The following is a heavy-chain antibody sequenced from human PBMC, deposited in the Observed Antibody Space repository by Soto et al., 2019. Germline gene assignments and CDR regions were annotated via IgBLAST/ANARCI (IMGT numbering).Heavy chain of an antibody. J-gene: IGHJ5*02. CDR3: ARHFGLWFGDLTNWFDP. D-gene: IGHD3-10*01. CDR1: GGSISSLSYY. CDR2: VYYTGNT. Sequence: SETLSLTCSVSGGSISSLSYYWGWIRQPPGKGLEWIGSVYYTGNTYFNPSLKSRVAISVDTSKHQFSLSLSSVTAADTAVYYCARHFGLWFGDLTNWFDPWGQGTLVTVSS. V-gene: IGHV4-39*01.